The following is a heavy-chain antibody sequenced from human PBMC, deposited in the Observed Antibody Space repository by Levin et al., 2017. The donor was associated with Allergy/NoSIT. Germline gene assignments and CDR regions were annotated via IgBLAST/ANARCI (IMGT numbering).Heavy chain of an antibody. CDR1: GYTFSNYG. Sequence: GESLKISCKASGYTFSNYGISWVRQAPGQGLEWMGWISAYNGNTNYAQKFQGRVTMTTDKSTSTAYMELRSLRSDDTAMYYCLRDFEDYGDYFLDYWGQGTLVTVSS. J-gene: IGHJ4*02. CDR2: ISAYNGNT. V-gene: IGHV1-18*01. CDR3: LRDFEDYGDYFLDY. D-gene: IGHD4-17*01.